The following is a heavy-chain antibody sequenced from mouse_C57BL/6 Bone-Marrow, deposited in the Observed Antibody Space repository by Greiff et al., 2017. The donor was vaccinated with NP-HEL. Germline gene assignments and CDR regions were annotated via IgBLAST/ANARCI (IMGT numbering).Heavy chain of an antibody. D-gene: IGHD1-1*01. CDR1: GYTFTDYN. CDR2: INPNNGGT. V-gene: IGHV1-22*01. Sequence: VQLQQSGPELVKPGASVKMSCKASGYTFTDYNMHWVKQSPGKSLEWIGYINPNNGGTSYNQKFKGKATLTVNKSSSTAYMELRSLTSEDSAVYYCASLNYGSTSAWFAYWGQGTLVTVSA. CDR3: ASLNYGSTSAWFAY. J-gene: IGHJ3*01.